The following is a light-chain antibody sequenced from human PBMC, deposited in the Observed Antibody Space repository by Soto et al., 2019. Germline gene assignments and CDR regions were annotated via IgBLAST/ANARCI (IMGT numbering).Light chain of an antibody. CDR2: GAS. V-gene: IGKV3D-15*01. Sequence: EIVLTQSPGTLSLSPGERDTLSCMASQSVSSNLAWYQQRLGQAPRLLIYGASSGATGIPDRFSGSGSGTDFTLTISSLQSEDFGVYYCQQYNKWPWTFGRGTKVDNK. CDR3: QQYNKWPWT. J-gene: IGKJ1*01. CDR1: QSVSSN.